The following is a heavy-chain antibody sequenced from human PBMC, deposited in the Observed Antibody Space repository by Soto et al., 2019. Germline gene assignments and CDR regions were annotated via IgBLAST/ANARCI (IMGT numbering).Heavy chain of an antibody. CDR2: INHSGST. Sequence: SETLSLTCAVYGGSFSGYYWSWIRQPPGKGLEWIGEINHSGSTNYNPSLKSRVTISVDTSKNQFSLKLSSVTAADTAVYYCARGPAVLRFLEWLPYYYYGMDAWGQGTTVTVSS. CDR1: GGSFSGYY. J-gene: IGHJ6*02. CDR3: ARGPAVLRFLEWLPYYYYGMDA. V-gene: IGHV4-34*01. D-gene: IGHD3-3*01.